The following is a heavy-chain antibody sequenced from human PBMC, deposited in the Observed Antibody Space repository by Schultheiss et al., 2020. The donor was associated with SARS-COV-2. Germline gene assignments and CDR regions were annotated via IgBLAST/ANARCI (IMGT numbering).Heavy chain of an antibody. CDR3: ARGRDYYDSSGYYYDY. J-gene: IGHJ4*02. V-gene: IGHV4-34*01. D-gene: IGHD3-22*01. CDR2: INHSGST. CDR1: GYSISSGYY. Sequence: SETLSLTCGVSGYSISSGYYWSWIRQPPGKGLEWIGEINHSGSTNYNPSLKSRVTISVDTSKNQFSLKLSSVTAADTAVYYCARGRDYYDSSGYYYDYWGQGTLVTVSS.